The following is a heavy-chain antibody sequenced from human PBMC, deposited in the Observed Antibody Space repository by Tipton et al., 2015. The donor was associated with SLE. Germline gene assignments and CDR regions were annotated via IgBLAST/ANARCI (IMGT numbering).Heavy chain of an antibody. CDR2: IYYSGST. Sequence: TLSLTCTVSGGSISSSSYYWSWIRQPPGKGLEWIGSIYYSGSTYYNPSLKSRVTISVDTSKNQFSLKLSSVTAADTAVYYCASPGYSSGSYYFDYWGQGTLVTVSS. J-gene: IGHJ4*02. D-gene: IGHD6-19*01. CDR1: GGSISSSSYY. CDR3: ASPGYSSGSYYFDY. V-gene: IGHV4-39*07.